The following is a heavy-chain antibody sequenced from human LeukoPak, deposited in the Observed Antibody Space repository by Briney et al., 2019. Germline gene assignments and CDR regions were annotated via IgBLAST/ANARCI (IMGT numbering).Heavy chain of an antibody. V-gene: IGHV3-33*01. J-gene: IGHJ4*02. D-gene: IGHD1-7*01. Sequence: GGSLRLSCAASGLSFSRYGMNWVRQAPGKGLEWVAVIWYDGSNKYYADSVRGRFTISRDNSMNTLYLQMNSLRDEDTAVYYCATEDNLGTIAYWGQGTLVTVSS. CDR2: IWYDGSNK. CDR3: ATEDNLGTIAY. CDR1: GLSFSRYG.